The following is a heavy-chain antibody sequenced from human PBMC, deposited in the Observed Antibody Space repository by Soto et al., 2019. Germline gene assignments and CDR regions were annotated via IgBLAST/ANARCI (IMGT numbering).Heavy chain of an antibody. CDR2: IYYSGNT. CDR3: ARDSVLVFYM. Sequence: PSAAMPRTYKRFSSTAESGGYYWIRFCEPLEKGLEWIGYIYYSGNTDYNPSLRGRATISVDKAKNHFSMQLTSVTSADTAIYYCARDSVLVFYM. CDR1: SSTAESGGYY. J-gene: IGHJ6*03. V-gene: IGHV4-61*03.